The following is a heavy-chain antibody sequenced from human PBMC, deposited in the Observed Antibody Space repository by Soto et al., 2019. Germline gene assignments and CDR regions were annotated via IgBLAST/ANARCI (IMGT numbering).Heavy chain of an antibody. CDR3: ANGDYDFPFDY. CDR2: ISYDGSNK. CDR1: GFTFSSYG. Sequence: QVQLVESGGGVVQPGRSLRLSCAASGFTFSSYGMHWVRQAPGKGLEWVAVISYDGSNKYYVDSVKGRFTISRDNSKNTLYLQMNSLRAEDTAVYYCANGDYDFPFDYWGQGTLVTVSS. D-gene: IGHD4-17*01. V-gene: IGHV3-30*18. J-gene: IGHJ4*02.